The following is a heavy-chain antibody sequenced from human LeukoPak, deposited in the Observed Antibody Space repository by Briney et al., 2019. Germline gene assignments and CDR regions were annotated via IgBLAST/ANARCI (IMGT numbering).Heavy chain of an antibody. J-gene: IGHJ4*02. V-gene: IGHV4-61*03. CDR2: IYYTGKT. CDR1: GDSVSIGNYY. CDR3: ARSQNYYGSGDY. Sequence: SETLSLTCTVSGDSVSIGNYYWSWLRQPPGKAPEWIGYIYYTGKTYYNPSLEGRVTILVDTSRNHFSVKLSSVTAADTAVYYCARSQNYYGSGDYWSQGTLVTVSS. D-gene: IGHD3-10*01.